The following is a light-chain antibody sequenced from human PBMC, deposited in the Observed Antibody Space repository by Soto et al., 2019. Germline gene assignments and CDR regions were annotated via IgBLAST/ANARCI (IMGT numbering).Light chain of an antibody. J-gene: IGKJ2*01. CDR1: QNLLHSNGNNY. Sequence: DIVMTQSPLSLPVIPGEPASISCRSSQNLLHSNGNNYVDWYLQKPGQSPQLLIYLGSNRASGVPDRFSGGGSGTDFTLKISRVEAEDVGVFYCMQSLQTPRTFGQGTKLEIK. CDR3: MQSLQTPRT. V-gene: IGKV2-28*01. CDR2: LGS.